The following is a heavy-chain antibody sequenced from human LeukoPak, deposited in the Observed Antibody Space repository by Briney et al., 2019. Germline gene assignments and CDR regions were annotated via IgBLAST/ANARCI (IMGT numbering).Heavy chain of an antibody. CDR3: AKDS. CDR2: ISASGGTT. CDR1: GFTFSNSA. Sequence: PGGSLRLSCAVSGFTFSNSAMSWVRQAPGKGLEWVSAISASGGTTYYADSVKGRFTISRDNSKNTLYLQMNSLRVEDTAVYYCAKDSWGQGTLATVSS. V-gene: IGHV3-23*01. J-gene: IGHJ5*02.